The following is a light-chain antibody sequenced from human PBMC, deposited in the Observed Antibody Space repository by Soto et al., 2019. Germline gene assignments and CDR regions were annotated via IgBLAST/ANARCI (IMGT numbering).Light chain of an antibody. CDR1: STDVGRYNY. CDR2: DVS. CDR3: SSYTSDSTYV. J-gene: IGLJ1*01. Sequence: QSVLTQPASVSGSPGQSITISCTGTSTDVGRYNYVSWYQQHPGKAPKLMIYDVSNRPSGVSSRFSGSKSGITASLTISGIQDEDEDDYYCSSYTSDSTYVSGTGTKVTVL. V-gene: IGLV2-14*01.